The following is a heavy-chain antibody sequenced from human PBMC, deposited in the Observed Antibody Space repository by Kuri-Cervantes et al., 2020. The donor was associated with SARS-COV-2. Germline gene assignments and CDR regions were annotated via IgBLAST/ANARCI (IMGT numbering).Heavy chain of an antibody. CDR2: IWYDGSNK. CDR3: ARCAFTDYSNYYYYYYYGMDV. CDR1: GFIFSSYG. V-gene: IGHV3-33*01. D-gene: IGHD4-11*01. Sequence: GESLKISCAASGFIFSSYGMHWVRQAPGKGLEWVAVIWYDGSNKYYADSVKGRFTISRDNSKNTLYLQMNSLRAEDTAVYYCARCAFTDYSNYYYYYYYGMDVWGQGTTVTVSS. J-gene: IGHJ6*02.